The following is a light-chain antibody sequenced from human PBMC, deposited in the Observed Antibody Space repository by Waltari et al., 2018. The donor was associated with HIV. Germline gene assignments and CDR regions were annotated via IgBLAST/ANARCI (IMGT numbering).Light chain of an antibody. V-gene: IGLV2-14*01. CDR3: TSHTLTRILL. J-gene: IGLJ3*02. Sequence: QSALTQPASMSGSPGQSITISCTASSLDIVLYAFVSWYKHLPNMAPQRIIYGVNRRPPGVPSRFSASKSGDVASLTISGLQAEDEADYYCTSHTLTRILLFGGGTRLTV. CDR2: GVN. CDR1: SLDIVLYAF.